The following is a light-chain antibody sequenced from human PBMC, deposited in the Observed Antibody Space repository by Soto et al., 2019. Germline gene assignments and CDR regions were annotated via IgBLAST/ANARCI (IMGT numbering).Light chain of an antibody. CDR1: QGISSY. CDR3: QQYYSYPWT. CDR2: APS. J-gene: IGKJ1*01. Sequence: AIRMTQSPSSLSASTGDRVTITCRASQGISSYLAWYQQKPGKAPTLLIYAPSTLQSGVLSRFSGSGSGTDFTLTISCLQSEDLATYYGQQYYSYPWTFGQGTRVVIK. V-gene: IGKV1-8*01.